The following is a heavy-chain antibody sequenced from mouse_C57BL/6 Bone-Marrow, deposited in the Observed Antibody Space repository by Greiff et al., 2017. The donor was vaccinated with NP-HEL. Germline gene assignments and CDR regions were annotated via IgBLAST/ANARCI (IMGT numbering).Heavy chain of an antibody. CDR2: ISYSGST. J-gene: IGHJ1*03. D-gene: IGHD1-1*01. CDR1: GYSITSDY. CDR3: ARYKNYYGSSYVEYFDV. Sequence: EVKVVESGPGLAKPSQTLSLTCSVTGYSITSDYWNWIRKFPGNKLEYMGYISYSGSTYYNPSLKSRISITRDTSKNQYYLQLNSVTTEDTATYYCARYKNYYGSSYVEYFDVWGTGTTVTVSS. V-gene: IGHV3-8*01.